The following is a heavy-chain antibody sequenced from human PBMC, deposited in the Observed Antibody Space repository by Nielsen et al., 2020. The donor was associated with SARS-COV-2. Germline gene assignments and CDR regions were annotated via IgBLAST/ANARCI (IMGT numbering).Heavy chain of an antibody. CDR3: AKALGSGGSKN. J-gene: IGHJ4*02. V-gene: IGHV3-30*18. CDR1: EISFRSYG. CDR2: ISYDGSNK. Sequence: GESLKISCVASEISFRSYGMHWVRQAPGKGLEWVAVISYDGSNKYYADSVKGRFTISRDNSKNTLYLQMNSLRAEDTAVYYCAKALGSGGSKNWGQGTLVTVSS. D-gene: IGHD2-15*01.